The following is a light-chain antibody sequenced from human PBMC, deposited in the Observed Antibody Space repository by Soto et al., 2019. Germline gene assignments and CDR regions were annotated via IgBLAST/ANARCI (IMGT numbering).Light chain of an antibody. V-gene: IGLV3-27*01. Sequence: SYELTQSSSVSVSPGQTASITCSGDVLAKKYARWFQQKPGQAPVLLIYNDSERPSGIPERFSGSTSGSTVTLTISGAQVEDEADYYCYSSAGINLVVFGGGTKLTVL. CDR3: YSSAGINLVV. J-gene: IGLJ2*01. CDR2: NDS. CDR1: VLAKKY.